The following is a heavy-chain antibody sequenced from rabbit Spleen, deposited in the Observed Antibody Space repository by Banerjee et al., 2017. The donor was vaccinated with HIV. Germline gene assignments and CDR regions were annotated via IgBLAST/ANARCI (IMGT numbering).Heavy chain of an antibody. CDR3: ARAYSPGWGHYYFNL. D-gene: IGHD4-1*01. J-gene: IGHJ4*01. CDR2: IYRDVGMA. CDR1: GLAFSNYG. Sequence: QQQLVESGGGLVKPGASLTLTCKASGLAFSNYGFNWVRQAPGEGLEWIAYIYRDVGMADYASWVNGRFTISLDNAQKTVFLQLTNLTVADTATYFCARAYSPGWGHYYFNLWGPGTLVTVS. V-gene: IGHV1S47*01.